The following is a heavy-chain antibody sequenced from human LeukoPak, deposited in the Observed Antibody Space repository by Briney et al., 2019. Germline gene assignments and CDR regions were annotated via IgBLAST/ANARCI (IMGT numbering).Heavy chain of an antibody. J-gene: IGHJ6*04. CDR2: ISSSGSTI. V-gene: IGHV3-48*03. Sequence: GGSLRLSCAASGFTLSSYAMNWVGQAPGKGLEWVSYISSSGSTIYYADSVKGRFTISRDNAKNSLYLQMNSLRAEDTAVYYCAELGITMIGGVWGKGTTVTISS. CDR3: AELGITMIGGV. D-gene: IGHD3-10*02. CDR1: GFTLSSYA.